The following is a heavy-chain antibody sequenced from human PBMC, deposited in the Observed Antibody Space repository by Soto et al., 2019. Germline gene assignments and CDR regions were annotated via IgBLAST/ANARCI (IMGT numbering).Heavy chain of an antibody. D-gene: IGHD2-2*01. J-gene: IGHJ4*02. CDR3: AKDPSAAALTHFDY. CDR1: GFTFSSYA. CDR2: ISGSGGST. V-gene: IGHV3-23*01. Sequence: LGLSCAASGFTFSSYAISWVRRAPGKVLDWVSAISGSGGSTYYAGSVKGRFTISRDNSKNTLYLQMNSLRAEDTAVYYCAKDPSAAALTHFDYWGQGTLVTVSS.